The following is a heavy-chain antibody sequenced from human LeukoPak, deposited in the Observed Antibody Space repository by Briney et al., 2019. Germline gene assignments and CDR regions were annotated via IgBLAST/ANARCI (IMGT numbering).Heavy chain of an antibody. CDR1: GFTFSSYA. V-gene: IGHV3-23*01. Sequence: GGPLRLSCAASGFTFSSYAMSWVRQAPGKGLEWVSAISGSGGSTYYADSVKGRFTISRDNSKNTLYLQMNSLRAEDTAVYYCAAYGSGSYLFGMDVWAQGTTVTVSS. CDR2: ISGSGGST. D-gene: IGHD3-10*01. J-gene: IGHJ6*02. CDR3: AAYGSGSYLFGMDV.